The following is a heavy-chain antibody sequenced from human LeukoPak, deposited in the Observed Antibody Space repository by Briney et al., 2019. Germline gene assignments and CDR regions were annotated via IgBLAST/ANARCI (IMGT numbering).Heavy chain of an antibody. D-gene: IGHD6-13*01. J-gene: IGHJ2*01. V-gene: IGHV3-43D*03. Sequence: GGSLRLSCAASGFTFDDYAMHWVRQAPGKGLEWVSLISWDGGSTYYADSVKGRFTISRDNSKNSLYLQMNSLRAEDTALYYCAKDVGPLAAAGIHNYWYFDLWGRGTLVTVSS. CDR1: GFTFDDYA. CDR3: AKDVGPLAAAGIHNYWYFDL. CDR2: ISWDGGST.